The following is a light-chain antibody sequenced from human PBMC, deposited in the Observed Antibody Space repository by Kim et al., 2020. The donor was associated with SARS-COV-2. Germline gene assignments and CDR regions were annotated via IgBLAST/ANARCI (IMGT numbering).Light chain of an antibody. Sequence: ALVQTVRITWQGDSLRRNYTTRYQEKPGRTPIIIIYGKNNRTSGMPDRFSGSSSGNTTSLTIAGTQTDEEDDCYCNSRDTNNNVIFGGGTQLTVL. J-gene: IGLJ2*01. V-gene: IGLV3-19*01. CDR1: SLRRNY. CDR2: GKN. CDR3: NSRDTNNNVI.